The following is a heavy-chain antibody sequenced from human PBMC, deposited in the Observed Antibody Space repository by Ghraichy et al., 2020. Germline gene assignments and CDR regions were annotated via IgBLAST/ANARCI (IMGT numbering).Heavy chain of an antibody. V-gene: IGHV3-23*01. D-gene: IGHD3-22*01. J-gene: IGHJ3*02. CDR2: ISASGEST. CDR3: AKNMIIVVITRGAFDI. CDR1: GFTFSSYA. Sequence: GSRRLSCAASGFTFSSYAMSWVRQAPGKGLEWVSAISASGESTFYADSVKGRFTISRDNSKNTLYLQMNSLRAEDTAVYYCAKNMIIVVITRGAFDIWGQGTMVTVS.